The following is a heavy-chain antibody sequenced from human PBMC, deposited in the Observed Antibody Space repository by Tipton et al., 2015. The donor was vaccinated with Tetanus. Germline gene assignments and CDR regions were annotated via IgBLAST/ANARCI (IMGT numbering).Heavy chain of an antibody. CDR1: GGSMSNNY. Sequence: LRLSCTVSGGSMSNNYWRWIRQPPGKGLEWIAYIFHSGSTNYSPSLKSRVAISMDTSKNQISLKLSSVTAADTAVYYCARRSYWSSSRCFDAFDLWGQGSMVTVSS. CDR2: IFHSGST. V-gene: IGHV4-59*01. CDR3: ARRSYWSSSRCFDAFDL. J-gene: IGHJ3*01. D-gene: IGHD2-2*01.